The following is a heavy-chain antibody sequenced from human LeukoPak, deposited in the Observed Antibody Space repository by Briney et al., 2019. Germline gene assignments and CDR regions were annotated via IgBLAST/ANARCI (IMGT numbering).Heavy chain of an antibody. V-gene: IGHV3-21*01. CDR3: ARDQYYYDSSGYSGY. D-gene: IGHD3-22*01. CDR2: ISSSSSYI. J-gene: IGHJ4*02. Sequence: GGPLRLSCAASGFTFSSYSMNWVRQAPGKGLEWVSSISSSSSYIYYADSVKGRFTISRDNAKNSLYLQMNSLRAEDTAVYYCARDQYYYDSSGYSGYWGQGTLVTVSS. CDR1: GFTFSSYS.